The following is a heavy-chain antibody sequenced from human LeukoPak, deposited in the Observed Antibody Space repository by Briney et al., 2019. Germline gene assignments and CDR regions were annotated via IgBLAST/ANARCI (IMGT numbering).Heavy chain of an antibody. CDR3: VRMNRILPLGGRDY. J-gene: IGHJ4*02. CDR2: IKRDGSEK. CDR1: GFTFSDYW. D-gene: IGHD2-15*01. V-gene: IGHV3-7*01. Sequence: GSLRLSCAVSGFTFSDYWMSWVRQAPGKGLEGVANIKRDGSEKYYMDSVKGRFTISRDNAKNSLYLQIHSLRPEDTAVFYCVRMNRILPLGGRDYWGQGTLVTVSS.